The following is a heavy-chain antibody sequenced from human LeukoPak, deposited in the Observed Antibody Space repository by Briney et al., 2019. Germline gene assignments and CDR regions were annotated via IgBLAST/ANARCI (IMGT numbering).Heavy chain of an antibody. D-gene: IGHD2-2*01. Sequence: GRSLRLSCAASGFTFGSYAMHWVRQAPGKGLEWVAVISYDGSNKYYADSVKGRFTISRDNSKNTLYLQMNSLRAEDTAVYSCARGYCSSTACPPCDYWGQGTLVTVSS. CDR2: ISYDGSNK. J-gene: IGHJ4*02. CDR1: GFTFGSYA. CDR3: ARGYCSSTACPPCDY. V-gene: IGHV3-30-3*01.